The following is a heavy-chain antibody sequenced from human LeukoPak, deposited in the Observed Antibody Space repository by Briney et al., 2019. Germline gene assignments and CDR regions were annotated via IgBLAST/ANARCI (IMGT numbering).Heavy chain of an antibody. V-gene: IGHV1-69-2*01. CDR1: GCTFTDYY. Sequence: ASVKVSCKVSGCTFTDYYMHWVQQAPGKGLEWMGLVDPEDGETIYAEKFQGRVTITADTSTDTAYMELSSLRSEDTAVYYCATAYRENYYGSGSYYNPWGQGTLVTVSS. D-gene: IGHD3-10*01. CDR2: VDPEDGET. J-gene: IGHJ5*02. CDR3: ATAYRENYYGSGSYYNP.